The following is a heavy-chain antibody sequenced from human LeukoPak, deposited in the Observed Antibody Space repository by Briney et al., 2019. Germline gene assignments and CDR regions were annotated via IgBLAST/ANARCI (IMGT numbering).Heavy chain of an antibody. CDR1: GGSISSYY. CDR2: IYTSGST. CDR3: ARPLEESVISPFDS. Sequence: SETLSLTCTVSGGSISSYYWSWIRQPAGKGLKWIGRIYTSGSTNYNPSLKSRVTMSVDTSRNQFSLKLSSVTAADTAVYYCARPLEESVISPFDSWGQGTLVTVSS. D-gene: IGHD2/OR15-2a*01. V-gene: IGHV4-4*07. J-gene: IGHJ4*02.